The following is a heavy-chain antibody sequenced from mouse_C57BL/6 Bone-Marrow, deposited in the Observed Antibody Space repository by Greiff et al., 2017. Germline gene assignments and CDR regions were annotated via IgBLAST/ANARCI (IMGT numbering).Heavy chain of an antibody. V-gene: IGHV1-55*01. D-gene: IGHD2-5*01. J-gene: IGHJ2*01. CDR1: GYTFTSYW. CDR2: IYPGSGST. CDR3: AYSNYDY. Sequence: QVQLQQPGAELVKPGASVKMSCKASGYTFTSYWITWVKQRHGQGLEWIGDIYPGSGSTNNNEKFKSQATLTVDTSSSTAYLQLSSLTSEYSAVXYCAYSNYDYWGQGTTLTVSS.